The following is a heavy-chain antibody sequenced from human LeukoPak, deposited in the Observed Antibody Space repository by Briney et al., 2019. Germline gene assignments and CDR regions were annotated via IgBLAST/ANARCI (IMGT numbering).Heavy chain of an antibody. CDR3: ARTIVGPSSASDY. D-gene: IGHD1-26*01. V-gene: IGHV1-2*02. J-gene: IGHJ4*02. Sequence: ASVKVSCKASGYTFTDFYIHWVRQAPGQGLEWMGWINPNSGGTNYAQKFQGRVTITRDTSISTAYMELSRLTSDDTAVYYCARTIVGPSSASDYWGQGTLVTVSS. CDR1: GYTFTDFY. CDR2: INPNSGGT.